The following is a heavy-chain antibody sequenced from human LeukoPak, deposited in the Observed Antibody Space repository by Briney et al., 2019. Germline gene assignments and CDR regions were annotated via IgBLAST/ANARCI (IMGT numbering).Heavy chain of an antibody. V-gene: IGHV3-7*01. CDR3: AREGGIYSYGYGRFDY. D-gene: IGHD5-18*01. CDR1: GFSFSSYW. Sequence: GGSLRLSCAASGFSFSSYWMSRVRQAPGKGLEWVANIKEDGSDKYYVDSVKGRFTISRDNAKNSLYLQMNSLRAEDTAVYYCAREGGIYSYGYGRFDYWGQGTLVTVSS. CDR2: IKEDGSDK. J-gene: IGHJ4*02.